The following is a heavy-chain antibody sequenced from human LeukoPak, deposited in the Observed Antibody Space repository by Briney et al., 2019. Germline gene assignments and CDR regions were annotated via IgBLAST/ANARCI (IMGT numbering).Heavy chain of an antibody. CDR3: AKRTVGATGGAFDI. V-gene: IGHV3-7*03. J-gene: IGHJ3*02. Sequence: GGSLRLSCAASGFTFSSYWMSWVRQAPGKGLEWVANIKQDGSEKYYVDSVKGRFTISRDNSKNTLYLQMNSLRAEDTAVYYCAKRTVGATGGAFDIWGQGTMVTVSS. CDR2: IKQDGSEK. CDR1: GFTFSSYW. D-gene: IGHD1-26*01.